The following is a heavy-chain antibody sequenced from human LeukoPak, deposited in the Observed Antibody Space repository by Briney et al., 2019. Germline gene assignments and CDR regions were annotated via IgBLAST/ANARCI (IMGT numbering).Heavy chain of an antibody. CDR3: ARGHYDFWSGYYHPFDY. D-gene: IGHD3-3*01. J-gene: IGHJ4*02. V-gene: IGHV1-2*02. CDR2: INPNSGGT. CDR1: GYTFTGYY. Sequence: GASVKVSCKASGYTFTGYYMHWVRQAPGQGLEWMGWINPNSGGTNYAQKFQGRVTMTRDTSISTAYMELSRLRSDDTAVYYCARGHYDFWSGYYHPFDYWGQGTLVTVSS.